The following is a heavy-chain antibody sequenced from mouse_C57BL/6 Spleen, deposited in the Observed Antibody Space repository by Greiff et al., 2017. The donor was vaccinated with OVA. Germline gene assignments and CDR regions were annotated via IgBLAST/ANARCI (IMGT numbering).Heavy chain of an antibody. CDR1: GYTFTSYW. D-gene: IGHD2-2*01. V-gene: IGHV1-64*01. Sequence: VQLQQPGAELVKPGASVKLSCKASGYTFTSYWMHWVKQRPGQGLEWIGMIHPNSGSTNYNEKFKSKATLTVDKSSSTAYMQLSSLTSEDSAVYYCARRGGYDPAWFAYWGQGTLVTVSA. CDR3: ARRGGYDPAWFAY. J-gene: IGHJ3*01. CDR2: IHPNSGST.